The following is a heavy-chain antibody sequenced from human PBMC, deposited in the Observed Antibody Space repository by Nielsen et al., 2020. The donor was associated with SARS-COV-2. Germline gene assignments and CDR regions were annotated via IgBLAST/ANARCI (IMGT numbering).Heavy chain of an antibody. J-gene: IGHJ5*02. V-gene: IGHV1-69*01. Sequence: WVRQAPGQGLEWMGGIIPIFGTANYAQKFQGRVTITADESTSTAYMELSSLRSEDTAVYYCARDTARYDILTGYYMGRTLNWFDPWGQGTLVTVSS. CDR2: IIPIFGTA. D-gene: IGHD3-9*01. CDR3: ARDTARYDILTGYYMGRTLNWFDP.